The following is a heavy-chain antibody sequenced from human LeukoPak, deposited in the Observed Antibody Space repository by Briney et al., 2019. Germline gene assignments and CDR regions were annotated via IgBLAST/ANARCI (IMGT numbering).Heavy chain of an antibody. Sequence: AGGFLRLSCAASGFTFSNNLRHWVRQGPGKGLVWVSHINSDGRSTRYADSVKGRFTISRDNARNTLYLQMNSLRAEDTAVYFCARDFSGAIDYWGQGTQVTVSS. CDR3: ARDFSGAIDY. CDR1: GFTFSNNL. V-gene: IGHV3-74*01. J-gene: IGHJ4*02. D-gene: IGHD3-10*01. CDR2: INSDGRST.